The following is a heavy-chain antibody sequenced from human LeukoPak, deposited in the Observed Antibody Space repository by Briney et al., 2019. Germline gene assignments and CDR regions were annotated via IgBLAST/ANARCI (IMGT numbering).Heavy chain of an antibody. CDR3: ASRAFGEFPPYYYGMDV. Sequence: GGSLRLSCAASGFTFSNYNMNWVRQAPREGLEWVSSISSNSGYMYYADSVKGRFTISRDNAKNSLYLQMNSLRAEDTAVYYCASRAFGEFPPYYYGMDVWGQGTTVTVSS. CDR2: ISSNSGYM. J-gene: IGHJ6*02. CDR1: GFTFSNYN. D-gene: IGHD3-10*01. V-gene: IGHV3-21*01.